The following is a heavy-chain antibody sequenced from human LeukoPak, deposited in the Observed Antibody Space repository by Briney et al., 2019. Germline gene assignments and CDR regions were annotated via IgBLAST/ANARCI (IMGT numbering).Heavy chain of an antibody. Sequence: SETLSLTCTVSGGSISSYYWSWIRQPPGKGLEWIGYIYYSGSTNYNPSLKSRVTISVDTSKNQFSLKLSSVTAADTAVYYCARDDLWFGGGFDPWGQGTLVTVSS. CDR2: IYYSGST. CDR3: ARDDLWFGGGFDP. V-gene: IGHV4-59*01. D-gene: IGHD3-10*01. J-gene: IGHJ5*02. CDR1: GGSISSYY.